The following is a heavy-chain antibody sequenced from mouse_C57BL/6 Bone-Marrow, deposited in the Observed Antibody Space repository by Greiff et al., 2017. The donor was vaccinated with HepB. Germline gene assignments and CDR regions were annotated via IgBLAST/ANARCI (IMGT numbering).Heavy chain of an antibody. V-gene: IGHV3-6*01. J-gene: IGHJ2*01. D-gene: IGHD2-5*01. CDR1: GYSITSGYY. Sequence: DVKLQESGPGLVKPSQSLSLTCSVTGYSITSGYYWNWIRQFPGNKLEWMGYISYDGSNNYNPSLKNRISITRDTSKNQFFLKLNSVTTEDTATYYCARGYSNYVGWGQGTTLTVSS. CDR2: ISYDGSN. CDR3: ARGYSNYVG.